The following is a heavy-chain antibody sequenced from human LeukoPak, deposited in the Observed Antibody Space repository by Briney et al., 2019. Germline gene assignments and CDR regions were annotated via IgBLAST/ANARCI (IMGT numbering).Heavy chain of an antibody. D-gene: IGHD6-13*01. CDR2: INHSGST. J-gene: IGHJ5*02. V-gene: IGHV4-34*01. Sequence: SETLSLTCAVYGGSFSGYYWSWIRQPPGKGLEWIGEINHSGSTNYNPSLKSRVTISVDTSKNQLSLKLSSVTAADTAVYYCARGGVGSSWPTWGQGTLVTVSS. CDR1: GGSFSGYY. CDR3: ARGGVGSSWPT.